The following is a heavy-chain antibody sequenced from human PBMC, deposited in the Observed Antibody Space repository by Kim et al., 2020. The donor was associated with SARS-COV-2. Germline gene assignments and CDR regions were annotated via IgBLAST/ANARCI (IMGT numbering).Heavy chain of an antibody. CDR2: INGKNGNT. V-gene: IGHV1-18*01. D-gene: IGHD2-2*01. J-gene: IGHJ6*02. CDR1: GYTFTTYG. CDR3: ARDYCSSTSCDPGGYYYYGMDV. Sequence: ASVKVSCKSSGYTFTTYGISWVRQAPGQGPEWMGWINGKNGNTKSAQKFQGRVTMTTDTSTSAAYMELWSLTSDDTAVYYCARDYCSSTSCDPGGYYYYGMDVWGQGTTLPVS.